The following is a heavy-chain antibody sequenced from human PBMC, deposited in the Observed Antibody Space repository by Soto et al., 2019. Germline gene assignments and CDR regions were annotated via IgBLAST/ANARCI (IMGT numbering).Heavy chain of an antibody. J-gene: IGHJ3*02. CDR3: TKAVEWGGSHLNHAFDT. CDR1: GFTFEDYA. D-gene: IGHD1-26*01. CDR2: VSWNSGII. V-gene: IGHV3-9*01. Sequence: EMQLVESGGGLVQPGRSLRLSCAASGFTFEDYAMHWVRQAPGKGLEWVSGVSWNSGIIDYADSVKGRFTISRDNAXNXXYLQMNGLRADDTALYYCTKAVEWGGSHLNHAFDTWGQGTMVSVSS.